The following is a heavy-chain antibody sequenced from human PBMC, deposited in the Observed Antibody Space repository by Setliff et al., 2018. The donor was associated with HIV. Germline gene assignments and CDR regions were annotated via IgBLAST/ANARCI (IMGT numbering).Heavy chain of an antibody. V-gene: IGHV1-69*13. CDR1: GGTFSSYA. D-gene: IGHD6-13*01. J-gene: IGHJ4*02. CDR2: IIPLVGTE. CDR3: ARAQATNRIAAAGFDY. Sequence: GASVKVSCKASGGTFSSYAISWVRQAPGQGLEWMGGIIPLVGTENYAQKFQGRVTITADESTSTAYMELSSLRSEDTAVYYCARAQATNRIAAAGFDYWGQGTLVTVSS.